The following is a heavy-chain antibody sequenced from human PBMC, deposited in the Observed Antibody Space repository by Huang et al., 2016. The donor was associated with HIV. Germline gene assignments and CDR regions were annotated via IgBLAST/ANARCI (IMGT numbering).Heavy chain of an antibody. CDR2: IYYSGSP. V-gene: IGHV4-39*01. J-gene: IGHJ4*02. D-gene: IGHD3-22*01. CDR1: GGSIKSRNYY. Sequence: QLQLQESGPGLVKPSDTLSLNCTISGGSIKSRNYYWGWVRQAPGKGLEWIGDIYYSGSPYYNPSLRIRGSLSGDTSKNQVTLKVNAVIAADTAVYYCARRQGSGYYFYFDYWGRGIPVTVSA. CDR3: ARRQGSGYYFYFDY.